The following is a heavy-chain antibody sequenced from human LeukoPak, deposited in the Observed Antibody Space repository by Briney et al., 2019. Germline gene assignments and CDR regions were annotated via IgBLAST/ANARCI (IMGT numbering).Heavy chain of an antibody. CDR3: LRGDRRDY. Sequence: GGSLRLSCTVSGFTVSSNSMSWVRQAPGKGLEWVSSIDSSGGYMFYADSVKGRFIISRDNAKDSLYLQMNSLRVEDTAVYYCLRGDRRDYWGQGTLVTVSS. V-gene: IGHV3-21*06. CDR2: IDSSGGYM. J-gene: IGHJ4*02. CDR1: GFTVSSNS.